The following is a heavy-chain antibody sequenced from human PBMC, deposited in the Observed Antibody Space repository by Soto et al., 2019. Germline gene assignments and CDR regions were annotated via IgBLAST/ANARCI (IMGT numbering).Heavy chain of an antibody. CDR1: GGSISSYY. J-gene: IGHJ4*02. CDR3: ARGGSYDSSGYYNFDS. Sequence: SETLSLTCTVSGGSISSYYLSWIRQPPGKGLEWIGYIYSSGSTNYNPSLKSRITISVDTSKNQFSLKLNSVTAADSAVYYCARGGSYDSSGYYNFDSWGQGTLVTVSS. CDR2: IYSSGST. V-gene: IGHV4-4*09. D-gene: IGHD3-22*01.